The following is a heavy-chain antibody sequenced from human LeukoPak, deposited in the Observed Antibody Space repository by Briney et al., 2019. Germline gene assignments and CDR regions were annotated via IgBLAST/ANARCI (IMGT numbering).Heavy chain of an antibody. D-gene: IGHD4-17*01. V-gene: IGHV4-34*01. CDR3: ARGRGMTTVWDWFDP. CDR2: INHSGST. CDR1: GGSFSGYY. Sequence: KSSETLSLTCAVYGGSFSGYYWSWIRQPPGKGLEWIGEINHSGSTNYNPSLKSRVTISVDTSKNQFSLKLSSVTAADTAVYYCARGRGMTTVWDWFDPWGQGTLVTVSS. J-gene: IGHJ5*02.